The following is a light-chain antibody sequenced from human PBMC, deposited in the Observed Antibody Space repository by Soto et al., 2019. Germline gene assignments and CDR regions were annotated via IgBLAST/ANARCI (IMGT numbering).Light chain of an antibody. Sequence: LTQPVSVSGSPGQSITISCTGTSSDVGGYNYVSWYQQHPGKAPKLMIYEVSNRPSGVSNRFSGSKSGNTASLTISGLQAEDEADYYCSSYTSSSTYVFGTGTKVTVL. V-gene: IGLV2-14*01. J-gene: IGLJ1*01. CDR2: EVS. CDR1: SSDVGGYNY. CDR3: SSYTSSSTYV.